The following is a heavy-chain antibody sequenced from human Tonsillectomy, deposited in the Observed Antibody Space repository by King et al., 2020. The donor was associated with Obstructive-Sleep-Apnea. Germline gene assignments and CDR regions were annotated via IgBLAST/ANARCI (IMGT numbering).Heavy chain of an antibody. CDR1: GGSINDYY. Sequence: QVQLQESGPRLVKPSETLSLTCSVSGGSINDYYWSWIRQPPGKGLECIGYIYYSGSTDYNPSLKSRVTISVDTSKNQFSLTLSSVNATDAAVYYCARVRAATNYYGMDVWGQGTTVTVSS. V-gene: IGHV4-59*01. CDR3: ARVRAATNYYGMDV. D-gene: IGHD2-15*01. J-gene: IGHJ6*02. CDR2: IYYSGST.